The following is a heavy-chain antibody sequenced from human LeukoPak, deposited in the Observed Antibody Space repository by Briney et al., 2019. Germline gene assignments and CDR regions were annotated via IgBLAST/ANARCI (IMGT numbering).Heavy chain of an antibody. CDR3: ARHGYSFVSSYYFDS. CDR1: GGFSSPYF. D-gene: IGHD5-18*01. J-gene: IGHJ4*02. V-gene: IGHV4-59*08. Sequence: SETLSLTCTVSGGFSSPYFWSWIRQPPGKALDWIGYVSYGGTTHYDPSLRSRVTMSVDTSKKQFSLKLTSVTAADTAVYYCARHGYSFVSSYYFDSWGQGILVTVSS. CDR2: VSYGGTT.